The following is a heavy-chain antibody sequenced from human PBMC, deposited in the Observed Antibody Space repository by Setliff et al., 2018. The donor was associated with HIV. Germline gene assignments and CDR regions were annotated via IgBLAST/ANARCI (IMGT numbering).Heavy chain of an antibody. J-gene: IGHJ6*03. CDR3: ATRGDLLGRRASTVTVYYYYLDV. V-gene: IGHV1-24*01. Sequence: ASVKVSCKVSGYTLTELSIHWVRQAPGKGLEWMGGFVPGHSETIYAQKFQGRVTMTEDTSTDTAFMELSGLTSEDTAVYYCATRGDLLGRRASTVTVYYYYLDVWGNGTTVTVSS. D-gene: IGHD4-17*01. CDR2: FVPGHSET. CDR1: GYTLTELS.